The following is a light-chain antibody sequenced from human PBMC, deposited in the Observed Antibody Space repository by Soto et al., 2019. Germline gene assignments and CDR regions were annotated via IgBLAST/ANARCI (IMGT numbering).Light chain of an antibody. CDR1: QTVNSPY. V-gene: IGKV3-15*01. CDR2: GAS. CDR3: QQYNNWPPWT. Sequence: EIVLTQSPGTLSLSPGERGTLSCRTSQTVNSPYLAWYQQKPGQAPRLLISGASTRATGIPARFSGSGSGTEFTLTISSLQSEDFAVYYCQQYNNWPPWTFGQGTKVDIK. J-gene: IGKJ1*01.